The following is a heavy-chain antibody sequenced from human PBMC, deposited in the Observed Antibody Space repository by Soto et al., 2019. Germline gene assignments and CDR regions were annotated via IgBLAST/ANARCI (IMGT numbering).Heavy chain of an antibody. D-gene: IGHD3-3*01. CDR1: GYTFTTFG. Sequence: QVQLVQSGAEVKKPGASVKVSCKASGYTFTTFGISWVRQAPGQWLEWMGWISAYNGYTNYAQKLQGRVTMTTDTSTSTAYMELRSLRSDDTAVYYCARDPTIFGVVQNYGMDVWGQGTTVTVSS. CDR3: ARDPTIFGVVQNYGMDV. J-gene: IGHJ6*02. V-gene: IGHV1-18*01. CDR2: ISAYNGYT.